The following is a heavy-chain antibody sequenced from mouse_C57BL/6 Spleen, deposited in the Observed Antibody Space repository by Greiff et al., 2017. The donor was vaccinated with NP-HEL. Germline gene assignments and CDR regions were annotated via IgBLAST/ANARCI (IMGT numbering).Heavy chain of an antibody. CDR1: GYTFTSYW. Sequence: QVQLQQPGAELVKPGASVKLSCKASGYTFTSYWMHWVKQRPGQGLEWIGMIHPNSGSTNYNEKFKSKATLTVDKSSSTAYMQLSSLTSEDSAVYYCARGDGRRGTYYAMDYWGQGTSVTDSS. CDR3: ARGDGRRGTYYAMDY. V-gene: IGHV1-64*01. D-gene: IGHD1-1*02. CDR2: IHPNSGST. J-gene: IGHJ4*01.